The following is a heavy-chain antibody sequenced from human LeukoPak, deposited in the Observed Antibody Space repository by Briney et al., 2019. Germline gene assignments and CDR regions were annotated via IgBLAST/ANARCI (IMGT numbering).Heavy chain of an antibody. D-gene: IGHD3-22*01. CDR2: ISSSSSTI. V-gene: IGHV3-48*01. CDR1: GFTFSSYS. J-gene: IGHJ4*02. CDR3: ARDLRYDSSGYYPGGDY. Sequence: GGSLRLSCAASGFTFSSYSMNWVCQAPGKGLEWVSYISSSSSTIYYADSVKGRFTISRDNAKNSLYLQMNSLRAEDTAVYSCARDLRYDSSGYYPGGDYWGQGTLVTVSS.